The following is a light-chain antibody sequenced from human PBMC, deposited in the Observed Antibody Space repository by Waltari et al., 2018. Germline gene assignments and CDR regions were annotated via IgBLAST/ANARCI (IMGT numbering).Light chain of an antibody. V-gene: IGLV2-23*02. J-gene: IGLJ2*01. CDR3: CSYAGSLYVV. CDR1: SSYVGSYNL. Sequence: QSALTQPASVSGSPGQSITISCTGTSSYVGSYNLVSWYQQHPGKAPKLRIYEVSKRPSGVSNRFSGSKSGNTASLTISGLQAEDEADYYCCSYAGSLYVVFGGGTKLTVL. CDR2: EVS.